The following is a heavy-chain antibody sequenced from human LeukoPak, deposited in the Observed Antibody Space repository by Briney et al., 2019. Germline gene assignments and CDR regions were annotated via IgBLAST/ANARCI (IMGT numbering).Heavy chain of an antibody. CDR1: GFTFSSYW. CDR2: IKEDGSEK. V-gene: IGHV3-7*01. J-gene: IGHJ4*02. CDR3: ASGITYYYDSSGYGDY. D-gene: IGHD3-22*01. Sequence: GGSLRLSCAASGFTFSSYWMTWVRQAPGKGLEWLANIKEDGSEKYYVDSVKGRFTISRDNAKDSLYLQMDSLRAEDTAVYYCASGITYYYDSSGYGDYWGQGTLVTVSS.